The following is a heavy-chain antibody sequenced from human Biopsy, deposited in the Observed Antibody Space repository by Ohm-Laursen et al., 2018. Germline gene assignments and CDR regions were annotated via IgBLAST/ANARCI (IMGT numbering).Heavy chain of an antibody. J-gene: IGHJ3*02. CDR1: GGSISCYY. D-gene: IGHD3-22*01. CDR2: VYYSGCT. V-gene: IGHV4-59*08. Sequence: SDTLSLTCTVSGGSISCYYWTWIRQPPGKGLVWIGDVYYSGCTNRNPSLKSRVTIVVETTKNQFSLNLKTVTAADTAVYYCGRREVVITHDAFDTWGQGTMVTVSS. CDR3: GRREVVITHDAFDT.